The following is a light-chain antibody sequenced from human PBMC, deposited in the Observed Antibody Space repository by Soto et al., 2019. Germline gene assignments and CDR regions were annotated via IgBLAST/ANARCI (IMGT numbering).Light chain of an antibody. CDR1: QSVRSN. CDR3: QQYNNFWT. Sequence: PGETATLSCRASQSVRSNLAWYQQKPGQAPRLLIYGASTRATDIPARFSGSGSGTEFTLTISSLQSEDFAVYYCQQYNNFWTFGQGTKVEIK. CDR2: GAS. V-gene: IGKV3-15*01. J-gene: IGKJ1*01.